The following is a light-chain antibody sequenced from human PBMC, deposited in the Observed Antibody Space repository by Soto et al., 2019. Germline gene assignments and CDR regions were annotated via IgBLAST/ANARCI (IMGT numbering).Light chain of an antibody. CDR2: KAS. J-gene: IGKJ4*01. CDR3: QQSNSYSLT. V-gene: IGKV1-5*03. Sequence: DIQMTQSPSTLSASVGDRVTITCRASQSISSWLAWYQQKPGKAPKFLIYKASNLESGVPSRFSGSGSGTEFTLTISSLQPDDFATYYCQQSNSYSLTFGGGTKVEIK. CDR1: QSISSW.